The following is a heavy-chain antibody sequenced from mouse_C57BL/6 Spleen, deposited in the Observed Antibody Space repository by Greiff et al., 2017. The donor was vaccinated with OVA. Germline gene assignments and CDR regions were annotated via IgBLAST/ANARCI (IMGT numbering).Heavy chain of an antibody. CDR3: ARADGRLWYFEV. J-gene: IGHJ1*03. CDR1: GYSITSGYY. CDR2: ISYDGSN. Sequence: EVQRVESGPGLVKPSQSLSLTCSVTGYSITSGYYWNWLRQFPGTHLEWMGYISYDGSNNYNPSLKNRISITRDTSKNHLFLKLNSVTTEDTATDDCARADGRLWYFEVWGTGTTVTVSS. V-gene: IGHV3-6*01. D-gene: IGHD1-2*01.